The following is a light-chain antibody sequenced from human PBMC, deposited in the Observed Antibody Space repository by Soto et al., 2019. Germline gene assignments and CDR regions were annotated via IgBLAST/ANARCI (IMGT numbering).Light chain of an antibody. CDR2: GAS. J-gene: IGKJ1*01. Sequence: EIVMTQSPATLSVSTGERSTLSCSSSQRVSSNLAWYQQKPRQAPRLLIYGASARATGIPDRFSGSGSGTEFTLTINSLHSAEFGVYYCQQYDNWCTFGQGTKVEI. CDR1: QRVSSN. CDR3: QQYDNWCT. V-gene: IGKV3-15*01.